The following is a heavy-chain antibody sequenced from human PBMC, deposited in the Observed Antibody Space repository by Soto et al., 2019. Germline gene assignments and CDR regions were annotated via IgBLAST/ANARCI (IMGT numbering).Heavy chain of an antibody. CDR3: ARDIGNSSGSWVFDY. D-gene: IGHD6-19*01. V-gene: IGHV1-69*13. CDR1: GGTFSSYA. Sequence: SVKVSCKASGGTFSSYAISWVRQAPGQGLEWMGGIIPIFGTANYAQKFQGRVTITADESTSTAYMELSSLRSEDTAVYYCARDIGNSSGSWVFDYWGQGTLVTVSS. CDR2: IIPIFGTA. J-gene: IGHJ4*02.